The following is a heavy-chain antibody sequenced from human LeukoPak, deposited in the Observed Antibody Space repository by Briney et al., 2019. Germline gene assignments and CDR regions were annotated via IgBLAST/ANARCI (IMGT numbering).Heavy chain of an antibody. V-gene: IGHV3-33*01. J-gene: IGHJ6*02. Sequence: GGSLRLSCAASGFTFSSYGMHWVRQAPGKGLEWVAVIWYDGSNKYYADSVKGRFTISRDNSKNTLYQQMNSLRAEDTAVYYCARMSTARRWGTYYYYGMDVWGQGTTVTVSS. CDR1: GFTFSSYG. CDR2: IWYDGSNK. D-gene: IGHD5-18*01. CDR3: ARMSTARRWGTYYYYGMDV.